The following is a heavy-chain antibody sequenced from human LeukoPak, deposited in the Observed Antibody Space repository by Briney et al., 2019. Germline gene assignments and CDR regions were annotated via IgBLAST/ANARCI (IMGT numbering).Heavy chain of an antibody. D-gene: IGHD3-22*01. CDR2: IWYDGSNK. CDR3: ARGGHYYDSSGYRTDY. V-gene: IGHV3-33*01. Sequence: GRSLRLSCAASGFTFSSYRMHWVRQAPGKGLEWVAVIWYDGSNKYYADSVKGRFTISRDNSKNTLYLQMNSLRAEDTAVYYCARGGHYYDSSGYRTDYWGQGTLVTVSS. J-gene: IGHJ4*02. CDR1: GFTFSSYR.